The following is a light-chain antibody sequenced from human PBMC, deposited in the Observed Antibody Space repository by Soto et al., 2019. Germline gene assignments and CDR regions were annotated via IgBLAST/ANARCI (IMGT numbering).Light chain of an antibody. Sequence: DIQMTQSPSTLSGPVGDRVTITCRASQTISSWLAWYQQKPGKAPKLLIYKASTLKSGVPSRFSGSGSGTEFTLTISSLQPDDFATYYCQQYNSYSEEFGKGTKVDI. CDR2: KAS. CDR1: QTISSW. J-gene: IGKJ1*01. CDR3: QQYNSYSEE. V-gene: IGKV1-5*03.